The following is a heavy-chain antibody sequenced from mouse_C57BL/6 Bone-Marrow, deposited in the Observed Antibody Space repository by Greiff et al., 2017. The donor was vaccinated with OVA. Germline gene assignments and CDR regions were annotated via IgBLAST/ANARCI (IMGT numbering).Heavy chain of an antibody. V-gene: IGHV1-62-2*01. Sequence: VKLMESGAELVKPGASVKLSCKASGYTFTEYSIHWVKQRSGQGLEWIGWFYPGSGSIKYNEKFKDKATLTADKSSSTVYMELSRLTSEDSAVYFCARADHGYYAMDYWGQGTSVTVSS. J-gene: IGHJ4*01. CDR1: GYTFTEYS. CDR3: ARADHGYYAMDY. CDR2: FYPGSGSI.